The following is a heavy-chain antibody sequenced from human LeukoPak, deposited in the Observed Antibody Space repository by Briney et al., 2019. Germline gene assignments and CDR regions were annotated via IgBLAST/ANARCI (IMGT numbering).Heavy chain of an antibody. CDR3: ARGAPDYYDSSVDKYFQH. D-gene: IGHD3-22*01. Sequence: SETLSLTCTVSGGSISSGGYYWSWIRQHPGKGLEWIGYIYYSGSTYYNPSLKSRVTISVDTSKSQFSLKLSSVTAADTAVYYCARGAPDYYDSSVDKYFQHWGQGTLVTVSS. CDR2: IYYSGST. V-gene: IGHV4-31*03. CDR1: GGSISSGGYY. J-gene: IGHJ1*01.